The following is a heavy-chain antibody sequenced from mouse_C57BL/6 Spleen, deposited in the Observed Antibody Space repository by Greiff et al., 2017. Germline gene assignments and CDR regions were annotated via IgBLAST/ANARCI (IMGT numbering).Heavy chain of an antibody. CDR1: GFTFSDYG. D-gene: IGHD1-1*01. CDR2: ISSGSSTI. J-gene: IGHJ2*01. CDR3: ARDYYGSSYFDY. Sequence: EVHLVESGGGLVKPGGSLKLSCAASGFTFSDYGMHWVRQAPEKGLEWVAYISSGSSTISYADTVKGRFTISRDTAKNTLFLQRTSLRSEDTAMYYCARDYYGSSYFDYCGQGTTLTVSS. V-gene: IGHV5-17*01.